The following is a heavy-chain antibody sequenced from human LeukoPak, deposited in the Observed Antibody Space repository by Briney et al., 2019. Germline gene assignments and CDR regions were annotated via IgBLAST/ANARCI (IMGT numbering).Heavy chain of an antibody. D-gene: IGHD5-24*01. CDR1: GFTFSSYW. V-gene: IGHV3-74*01. Sequence: GGSLRLSCAASGFTFSSYWMHWVRQAPGKGLVWVSRLDGDGSSTSYADSVRGRFPISRDNAKNALYLQMNSLRADDTAVYYCARDHLGYNSIDYWGQGTLVTVSS. J-gene: IGHJ4*02. CDR3: ARDHLGYNSIDY. CDR2: LDGDGSST.